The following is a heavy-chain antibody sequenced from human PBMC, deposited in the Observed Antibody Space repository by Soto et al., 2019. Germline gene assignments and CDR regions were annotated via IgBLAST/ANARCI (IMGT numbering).Heavy chain of an antibody. V-gene: IGHV3-74*01. CDR2: INSDGSST. Sequence: GGSLRLSCAASGFTFSSYWMHWVRQAPGKGLVWVSRINSDGSSTSYADSVKGRFTISRDNAKNTLYLQMNSLRAEDTAVYYCARGGGHLRYFDWLLLDHGDYYGMDVWGQGTTVTVSS. D-gene: IGHD3-9*01. J-gene: IGHJ6*02. CDR3: ARGGGHLRYFDWLLLDHGDYYGMDV. CDR1: GFTFSSYW.